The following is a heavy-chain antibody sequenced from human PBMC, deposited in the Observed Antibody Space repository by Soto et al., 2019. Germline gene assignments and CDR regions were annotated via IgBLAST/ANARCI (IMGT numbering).Heavy chain of an antibody. CDR2: VSHMGVS. D-gene: IGHD3-3*01. V-gene: IGHV4-34*01. CDR1: GELYGPYF. Sequence: PSETLSLTCDVSGELYGPYFWAWIRQTPGKGLEWIGEVSHMGVSNYNPALKNRVTISVDTPKKQFSLRLTSVTAADTAVYYCSSLRLLEWFNDNMDVWGQGTTVTVSS. J-gene: IGHJ6*02. CDR3: SSLRLLEWFNDNMDV.